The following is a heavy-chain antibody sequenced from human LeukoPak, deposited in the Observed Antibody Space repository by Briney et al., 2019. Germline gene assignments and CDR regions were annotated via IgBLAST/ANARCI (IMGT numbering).Heavy chain of an antibody. Sequence: GGSLRLSCAASGFTFNTYAMSWVRQAPGRGLEWVSAIGGSDDSTYYADSVKGRFTISRDNSKNTLYLLMNSLRAEDTAVYYCAKTPETSYYDFSGYYYYFDYWGPGTLVTVSS. CDR3: AKTPETSYYDFSGYYYYFDY. J-gene: IGHJ4*02. D-gene: IGHD3-22*01. CDR1: GFTFNTYA. V-gene: IGHV3-23*01. CDR2: IGGSDDST.